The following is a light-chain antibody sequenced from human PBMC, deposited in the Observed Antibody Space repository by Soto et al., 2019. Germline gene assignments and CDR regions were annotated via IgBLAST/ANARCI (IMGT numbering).Light chain of an antibody. CDR3: LLYIGGGGV. CDR1: TGAVTSGFY. J-gene: IGLJ3*02. Sequence: QAVVTQEPSLTVSPVGTVTLTCASSTGAVTSGFYPNWFQQKPGQAPRALIYSTSNKYSWTPARFSGSLLGGEAALTLSGVQPDDEAEYYCLLYIGGGGVFGGGTKVTVL. V-gene: IGLV7-43*01. CDR2: STS.